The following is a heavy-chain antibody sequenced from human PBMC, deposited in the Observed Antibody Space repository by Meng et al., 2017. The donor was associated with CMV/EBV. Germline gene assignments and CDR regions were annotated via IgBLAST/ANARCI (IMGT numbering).Heavy chain of an antibody. D-gene: IGHD3-22*01. CDR1: GFTFSDAW. CDR2: VKSKRDGGTT. V-gene: IGHV3-15*01. CDR3: ATTFYSDSSGNYLGGGLDV. J-gene: IGHJ6*02. Sequence: GGSLRLSCVASGFTFSDAWLSWVRQAPGEGLEWVGRVKSKRDGGTTDYAAPVKGRFTISRDDSENKVYLQMSSLKIEDTAVYYCATTFYSDSSGNYLGGGLDVWGQGTAVTVSS.